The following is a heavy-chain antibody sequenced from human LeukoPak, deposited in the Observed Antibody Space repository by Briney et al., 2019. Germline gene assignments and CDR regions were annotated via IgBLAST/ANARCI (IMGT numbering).Heavy chain of an antibody. CDR1: GFTFSSYA. J-gene: IGHJ1*01. CDR2: ISGGGGST. V-gene: IGHV3-23*01. D-gene: IGHD6-6*01. CDR3: AKDPVHWYSSSSEYFQH. Sequence: PGGSLRLSCAASGFTFSSYAMSWVRQAPGKGLEWVSAISGGGGSTYYADSVKGRFTISRDNSKNTLYLQMNSLRAEDTAVYYCAKDPVHWYSSSSEYFQHWGQGTLVTVSS.